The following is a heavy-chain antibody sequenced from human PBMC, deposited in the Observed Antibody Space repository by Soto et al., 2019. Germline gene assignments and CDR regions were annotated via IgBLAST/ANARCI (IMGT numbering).Heavy chain of an antibody. V-gene: IGHV4-59*01. CDR1: GDSISSYY. CDR3: ALRSMAVVPEY. D-gene: IGHD3-22*01. J-gene: IGHJ4*02. CDR2: LYYGRSA. Sequence: QVQLQEAGRGLVKPSDTLSLTYAVSGDSISSYYCMWIRQPPGKGLESIGYLYYGRSANYNPSLKSRVTLSVDTSTNQCSLTLSSMTAADTAVYYCALRSMAVVPEYWGQGTLVTVSS.